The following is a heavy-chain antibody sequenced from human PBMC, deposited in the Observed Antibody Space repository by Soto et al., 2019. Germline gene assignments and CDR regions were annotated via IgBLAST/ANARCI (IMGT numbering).Heavy chain of an antibody. CDR3: ARIPVDTYMIYWSDP. V-gene: IGHV4-61*08. Sequence: QVQLQESGPGLVRPWETLSLTCSVSGDSVSSGDYYWSWIRQPPGKGLEWIGHVYFSGRTNYIPSLKSRLTMSVDTAKNQFSLKLNSLTAADTAVYYCARIPVDTYMIYWSDPWGQGTQVTVSS. J-gene: IGHJ5*02. D-gene: IGHD3-16*01. CDR1: GDSVSSGDYY. CDR2: VYFSGRT.